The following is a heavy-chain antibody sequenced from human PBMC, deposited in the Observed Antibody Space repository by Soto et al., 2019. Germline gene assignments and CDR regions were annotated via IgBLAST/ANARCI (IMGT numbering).Heavy chain of an antibody. CDR2: IIPVLNIT. J-gene: IGHJ6*03. CDR1: GGTLSSYT. CDR3: ARGVWVTDGGMNYYYYCMDV. D-gene: IGHD2-21*02. V-gene: IGHV1-69*02. Sequence: QVQLVQSGAEVQKPGSSLRVSCEASGGTLSSYTFNWVRQAPGQGLEWMGRIIPVLNITNYAQNFKGRVTITADKSTSTVYMELRSLRSDDAAIYYCARGVWVTDGGMNYYYYCMDVWGKGSTVTVSS.